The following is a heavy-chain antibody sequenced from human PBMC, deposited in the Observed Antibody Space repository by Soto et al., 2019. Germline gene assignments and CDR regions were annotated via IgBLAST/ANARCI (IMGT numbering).Heavy chain of an antibody. Sequence: SETLSLTCTVSGGSISSYYWSWIRQPAGKGLEWIWRIYTSGSTNYNPSLKSRVTMSVDTSKNQFSLKLSSVTAADTAVYYCARVLRVAKPRRYWFDPGGQGTLVNVSS. CDR3: ARVLRVAKPRRYWFDP. J-gene: IGHJ5*02. CDR1: GGSISSYY. D-gene: IGHD5-12*01. V-gene: IGHV4-4*07. CDR2: IYTSGST.